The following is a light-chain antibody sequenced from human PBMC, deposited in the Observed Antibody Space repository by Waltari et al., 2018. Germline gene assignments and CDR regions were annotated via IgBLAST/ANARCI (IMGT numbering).Light chain of an antibody. CDR3: QVWDSSSDHVV. CDR1: DIGHTR. J-gene: IGLJ2*01. Sequence: SYVLAQPPSVSVAPGVTARITCRGDDIGHTRVHGYKVTAGQAPGVVVPDDSDRPPGIPERFSASNSANTATLTISGVEAGDEADYYCQVWDSSSDHVVFGGGTKLTVL. CDR2: DDS. V-gene: IGLV3-21*02.